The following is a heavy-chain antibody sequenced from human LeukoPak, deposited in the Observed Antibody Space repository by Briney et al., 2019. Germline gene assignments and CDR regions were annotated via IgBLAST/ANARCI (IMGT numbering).Heavy chain of an antibody. CDR1: GLTFSSYA. CDR2: ISGSGGST. Sequence: GGSLRLSCAASGLTFSSYAMSWLRQAPGKGLDGVSAISGSGGSTYYADSVKGRFTISRDNSKNTLYLQMNSLRAEDTAVCYCATKTPTLRYFDWLLPDYWGQGTLVTVSS. V-gene: IGHV3-23*01. D-gene: IGHD3-9*01. J-gene: IGHJ4*02. CDR3: ATKTPTLRYFDWLLPDY.